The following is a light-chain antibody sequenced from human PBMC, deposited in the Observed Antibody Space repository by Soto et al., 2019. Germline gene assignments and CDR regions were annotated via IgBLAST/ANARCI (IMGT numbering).Light chain of an antibody. CDR2: GAS. Sequence: IVLTQSPGTLSLSPGERATLSCRASQSVTSNFLAWYQQKPGQAPRLLIFGASRRATGIPDRFSGSGSGTDFTLTISRLEPEDFAVYYCQQYGSSPLTFGGGTKVEIK. J-gene: IGKJ4*01. CDR3: QQYGSSPLT. V-gene: IGKV3-20*01. CDR1: QSVTSNF.